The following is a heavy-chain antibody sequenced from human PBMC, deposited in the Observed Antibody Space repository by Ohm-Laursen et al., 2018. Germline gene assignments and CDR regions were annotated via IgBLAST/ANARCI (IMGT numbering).Heavy chain of an antibody. CDR3: ARNGSRIAY. J-gene: IGHJ4*02. CDR1: GGSFSGYY. D-gene: IGHD3-10*01. Sequence: TLSLTCAAYGGSFSGYYWSWIRQPPGKGLEWIGEINHSGSTNYNPSLKSRVTISVDTSKNQFSLKLSSVTAADTAVYYCARNGSRIAYWGQGTLVTVSS. V-gene: IGHV4-34*01. CDR2: INHSGST.